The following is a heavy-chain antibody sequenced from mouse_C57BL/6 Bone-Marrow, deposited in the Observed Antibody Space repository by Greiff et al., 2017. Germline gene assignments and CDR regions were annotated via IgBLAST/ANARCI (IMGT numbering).Heavy chain of an antibody. CDR3: ARGGRRYYCDLDY. V-gene: IGHV5-17*01. CDR1: GFTFSDYG. J-gene: IGHJ4*01. D-gene: IGHD1-1*01. CDR2: ISSGSSTI. Sequence: EVNVVESGGGLVKPGGSLKLSCAASGFTFSDYGMHWVRQAPEKGLEWVAYISSGSSTIYYADKVKGRFTISRDTATNTLFLQMTSLRSEDAAVYYCARGGRRYYCDLDYWGQGTTVTVSS.